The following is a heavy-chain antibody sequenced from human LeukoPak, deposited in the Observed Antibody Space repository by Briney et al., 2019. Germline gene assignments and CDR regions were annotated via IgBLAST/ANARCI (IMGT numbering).Heavy chain of an antibody. V-gene: IGHV1-18*01. Sequence: ASVKVSCKASGYTFTSYGISWVRQAPGQGLEWMGWISAYNGNTNYAQKLQGRVTMTTDTSTSTAYMELRSLRSDDTAVYYCARGRPRYYYDSSGYQGSGMDVWGQGTTVTVSS. J-gene: IGHJ6*02. CDR2: ISAYNGNT. CDR1: GYTFTSYG. CDR3: ARGRPRYYYDSSGYQGSGMDV. D-gene: IGHD3-22*01.